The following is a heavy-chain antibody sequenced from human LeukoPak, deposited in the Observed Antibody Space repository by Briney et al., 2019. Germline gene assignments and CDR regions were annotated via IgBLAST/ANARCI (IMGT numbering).Heavy chain of an antibody. V-gene: IGHV3-30*18. J-gene: IGHJ4*02. CDR3: AKASIQLWLRIDY. CDR2: ISYDGSNK. D-gene: IGHD5-18*01. Sequence: TGGSLRLSCAASGFTFSSYGMHWVRQAPDKGLEWVAVISYDGSNKYYADSVKGRFTISRDNSKNTLYLQMNSLRAEDTAVYYCAKASIQLWLRIDYWGQGTLVTVSS. CDR1: GFTFSSYG.